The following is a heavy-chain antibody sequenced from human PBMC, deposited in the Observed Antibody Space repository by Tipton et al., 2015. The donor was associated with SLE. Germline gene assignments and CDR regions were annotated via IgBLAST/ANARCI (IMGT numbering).Heavy chain of an antibody. CDR3: ARDYYGSGFDAFDI. CDR1: GGSISTYY. Sequence: LRLSCTVSGGSISTYYWSWIRQPPKQGLEWIGWIYHTGSTDYNPSLKSRVTISVDTSKNQFSLRLGSVTAADTAVYYCARDYYGSGFDAFDIWGQGTMVTVSS. D-gene: IGHD3-10*01. V-gene: IGHV4-59*01. J-gene: IGHJ3*02. CDR2: IYHTGST.